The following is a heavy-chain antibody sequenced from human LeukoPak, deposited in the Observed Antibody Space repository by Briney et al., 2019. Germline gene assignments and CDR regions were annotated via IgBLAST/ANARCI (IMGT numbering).Heavy chain of an antibody. J-gene: IGHJ4*02. V-gene: IGHV1-46*01. Sequence: GASVKVSCKASGYTFTSYYMHWVRQAPGQGLEWMGVINPSGGSTSYAQKFQGRVTMTRDTSTSTVYMELSSLRTEDTALYYCAKTDVVVAAPPYSIDYWGQGTLVTVSS. CDR2: INPSGGST. D-gene: IGHD2-15*01. CDR1: GYTFTSYY. CDR3: AKTDVVVAAPPYSIDY.